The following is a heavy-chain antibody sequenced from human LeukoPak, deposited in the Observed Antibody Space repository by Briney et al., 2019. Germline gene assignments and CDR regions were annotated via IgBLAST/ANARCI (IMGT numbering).Heavy chain of an antibody. CDR2: IRYDGSSE. V-gene: IGHV3-30*02. J-gene: IGHJ2*01. CDR1: GFTFSSYG. Sequence: GGSLRLSCAASGFTFSSYGMHWVRQAPGKGLEWVAFIRYDGSSEYYADSVKGRFTISRDNSKNTLYLQMNSLRAEDTAVYYCARITRHYSGSYFGWYFDLWGRGTLVTVSS. CDR3: ARITRHYSGSYFGWYFDL. D-gene: IGHD1-26*01.